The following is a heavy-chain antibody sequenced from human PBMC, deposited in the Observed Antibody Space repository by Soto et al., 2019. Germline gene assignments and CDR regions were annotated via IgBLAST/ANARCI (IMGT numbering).Heavy chain of an antibody. D-gene: IGHD3-3*01. CDR3: AFDMNTGVVYFDN. Sequence: QVLLVQSGAEVKRPGSSVKVSCKVSGGTFSTYTISWVRQAPGQGLEWMGRIIPMFGLPNHAQKFQGRVTITADKSTNTSYLEMTGLTSEDTAVYYCAFDMNTGVVYFDNWGQGTLVTGSS. J-gene: IGHJ4*02. CDR2: IIPMFGLP. CDR1: GGTFSTYT. V-gene: IGHV1-69*02.